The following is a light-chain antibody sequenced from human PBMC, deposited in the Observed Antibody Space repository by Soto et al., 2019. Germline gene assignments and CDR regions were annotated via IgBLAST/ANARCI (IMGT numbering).Light chain of an antibody. J-gene: IGKJ5*01. V-gene: IGKV3-15*01. CDR3: QQYNNWPIT. CDR1: QSVSSN. Sequence: ERVLTQTAGTLSLAPGERDTPPYRASQSVSSNLAWYQQKPGQAPRLLSQGSSTRATGIPATVRGSGSWTEFTLTISSLKSEDFEVYYCQQYNNWPITFGQGTRLEI. CDR2: GSS.